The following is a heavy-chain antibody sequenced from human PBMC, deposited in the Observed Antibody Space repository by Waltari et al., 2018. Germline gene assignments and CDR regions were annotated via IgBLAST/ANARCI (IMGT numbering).Heavy chain of an antibody. V-gene: IGHV1-3*01. D-gene: IGHD6-19*01. CDR3: AREGIAVAGTDY. J-gene: IGHJ4*02. CDR1: GYTFTSYA. CDR2: INAGNGNT. Sequence: QVQLVQSGAEVKKPGASVKVSCKASGYTFTSYAMHWVRQAPGQRLEWMGWINAGNGNTKYSQKFQGRVTMTRNTSISTAYMELSSLRSEDTAVYYCAREGIAVAGTDYWGQGTLVTVSS.